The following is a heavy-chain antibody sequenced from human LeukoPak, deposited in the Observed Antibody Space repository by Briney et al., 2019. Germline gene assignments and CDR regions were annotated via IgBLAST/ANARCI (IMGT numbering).Heavy chain of an antibody. V-gene: IGHV1-46*02. D-gene: IGHD2-15*01. Sequence: ASVKVSCKTSGYSFNSHHVHWVRQAPGQGLEWMGINFFHDGSTSNTQKFQGRVTMTRDTSTSTVYMELSSLRAEDTAVYYCARDRSTVTGHCTGDNCYAELGRGQGTQVIVSS. CDR2: NFFHDGST. CDR3: ARDRSTVTGHCTGDNCYAELG. J-gene: IGHJ4*02. CDR1: GYSFNSHH.